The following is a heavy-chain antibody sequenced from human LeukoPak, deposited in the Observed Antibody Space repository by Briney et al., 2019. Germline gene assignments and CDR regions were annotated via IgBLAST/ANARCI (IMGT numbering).Heavy chain of an antibody. Sequence: SQTLSLTCAVAGGSITGFFWTWVRQPAGEGIQYIGRIFSSGGANYNPSLQSRVAMSVDTSQNLFSLKLTSVTAADTAVYFCARVATPDVSSPLDFWGQGILVTVSS. V-gene: IGHV4-4*07. CDR3: ARVATPDVSSPLDF. J-gene: IGHJ4*02. CDR1: GGSITGFF. CDR2: IFSSGGA. D-gene: IGHD6-19*01.